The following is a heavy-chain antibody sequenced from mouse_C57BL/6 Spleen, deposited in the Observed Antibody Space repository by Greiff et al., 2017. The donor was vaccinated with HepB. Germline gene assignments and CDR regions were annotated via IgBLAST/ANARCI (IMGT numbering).Heavy chain of an antibody. CDR1: GYTFTSYW. D-gene: IGHD1-1*01. Sequence: VQLQQPGAELVRPGSSVKLSCKASGYTFTSYWMHWVKQRPIQGLEWIGNIDPSDSETHYNQKFKDKATLTVDKSSSTAYMQRSSLTSEDSAVYCCTSGYYGSSFFAYWGQGTLVTVSA. J-gene: IGHJ3*01. V-gene: IGHV1-52*01. CDR2: IDPSDSET. CDR3: TSGYYGSSFFAY.